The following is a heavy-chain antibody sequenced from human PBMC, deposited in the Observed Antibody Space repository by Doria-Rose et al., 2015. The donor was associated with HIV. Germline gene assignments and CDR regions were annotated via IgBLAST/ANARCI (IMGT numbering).Heavy chain of an antibody. CDR3: ARIKSSRWYHKYYFDF. CDR1: GVSLSSPGMG. CDR2: IFSDDER. J-gene: IGHJ4*02. D-gene: IGHD6-13*01. Sequence: QDSGPVLVKPTETLTLTCTVSGVSLSSPGMGVSWIRQPPGKALEWLSNIFSDDERSYKTSLKSILTISRGTSKSQVVLTMTDMDPVDTATYYCARIKSSRWYHKYYFDFWGQGTLVIVSA. V-gene: IGHV2-26*01.